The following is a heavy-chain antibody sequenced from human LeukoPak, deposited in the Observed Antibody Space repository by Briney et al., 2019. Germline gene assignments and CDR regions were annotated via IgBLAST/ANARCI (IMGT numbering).Heavy chain of an antibody. CDR3: ARDGPRVDRDGYNFDY. Sequence: PGGSLRLSCAASGFTFSSYAMSWVRQAPGKGLEWIGEIYHSGSTNYNPSLKSRVAISVDKSKNQFSLKLSSVTAADTAVYYCARDGPRVDRDGYNFDYWGQGTLVTVSS. CDR2: IYHSGST. D-gene: IGHD5-24*01. V-gene: IGHV4-4*02. J-gene: IGHJ4*02. CDR1: GFTFSSYAM.